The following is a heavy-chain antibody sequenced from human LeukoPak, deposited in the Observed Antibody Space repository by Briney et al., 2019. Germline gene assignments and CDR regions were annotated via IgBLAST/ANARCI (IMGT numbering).Heavy chain of an antibody. CDR3: AKMYCTSTSCPYFDY. D-gene: IGHD2-2*01. V-gene: IGHV3-23*01. CDR2: ISGSGDRT. J-gene: IGHJ4*02. CDR1: GFTFSSYA. Sequence: GGSLRLSCAASGFTFSSYAMSWVRQAPGKGLEWVSVISGSGDRTSYADSVKGRFTISRDNSKNTLSLQMNSLRAEDTAVYYCAKMYCTSTSCPYFDYWGQGTLVTVSS.